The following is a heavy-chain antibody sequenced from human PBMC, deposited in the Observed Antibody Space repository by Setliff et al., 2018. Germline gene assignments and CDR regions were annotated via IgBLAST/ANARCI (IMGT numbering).Heavy chain of an antibody. Sequence: GASVKVSCKASGYTFTYFGVSWLRLAPGQGLEWMGWISGHNGETIIEPKFQGRVALTTDTGSDTAHMELRNLRSDDAAIYYCAKEPAISLTEAIRRSYYDYALDVWGQGTTVTVSS. J-gene: IGHJ6*02. CDR2: ISGHNGET. D-gene: IGHD3-9*01. CDR1: GYTFTYFG. V-gene: IGHV1-18*01. CDR3: AKEPAISLTEAIRRSYYDYALDV.